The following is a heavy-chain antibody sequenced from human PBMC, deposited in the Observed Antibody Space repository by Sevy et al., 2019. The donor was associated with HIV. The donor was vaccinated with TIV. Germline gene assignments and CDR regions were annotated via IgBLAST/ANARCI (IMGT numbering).Heavy chain of an antibody. V-gene: IGHV3-15*01. CDR1: GFTFSNAW. D-gene: IGHD6-6*01. Sequence: GGSLRLSCAASGFTFSNAWMSWVRQAPGKGLEWVGRIKSKTDGGTIDYAAPVKGRFTISRDDSKNTLYLQMNSLKTEDTAVYYCTTDLENSSSSYYYYYMDVWGKGTTVTVSS. CDR2: IKSKTDGGTI. CDR3: TTDLENSSSSYYYYYMDV. J-gene: IGHJ6*03.